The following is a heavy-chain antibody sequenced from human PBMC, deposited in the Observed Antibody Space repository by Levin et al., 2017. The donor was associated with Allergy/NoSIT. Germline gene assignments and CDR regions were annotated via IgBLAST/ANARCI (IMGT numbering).Heavy chain of an antibody. V-gene: IGHV3-74*01. J-gene: IGHJ5*02. D-gene: IGHD4-17*01. CDR2: INSDGSST. CDR3: ARGTSHDYGDYGVGSHLNWFDP. Sequence: GGSLRLSCAASGFTFSSYWMHWVRQAPGKGLVWVSRINSDGSSTSYADSVKGRFTISRDNAKNTLYLQMNSLRAEDTAVYYCARGTSHDYGDYGVGSHLNWFDPWGQGTLVTVSS. CDR1: GFTFSSYW.